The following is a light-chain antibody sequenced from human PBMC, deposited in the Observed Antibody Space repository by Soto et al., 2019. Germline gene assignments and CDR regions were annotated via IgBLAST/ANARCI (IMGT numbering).Light chain of an antibody. CDR1: QGISSA. V-gene: IGKV1-13*02. Sequence: AIQLTQSPSSLSASVGDRVTITCRASQGISSALAWYQQKPGKAPKLLIYDASSLESGVPSRFSGSGSGTDFTLTISSLQPEDFATYYCQQPGTFGQGPKLEIK. CDR2: DAS. J-gene: IGKJ2*02. CDR3: QQPGT.